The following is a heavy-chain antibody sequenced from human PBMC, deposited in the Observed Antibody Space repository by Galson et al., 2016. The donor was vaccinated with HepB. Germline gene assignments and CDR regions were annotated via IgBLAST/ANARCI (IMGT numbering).Heavy chain of an antibody. CDR1: GFTVSSNY. D-gene: IGHD4-11*01. J-gene: IGHJ3*02. V-gene: IGHV3-66*01. CDR2: IYSGGST. Sequence: SLRLSCAASGFTVSSNYMSWVRQAPGKGLEWVSVIYSGGSTYYADSVKGRFTISRDNSKNTLYLQMNSLGAEDTAVYYCAKVMSVSDAFDIWGQGTMVTVSS. CDR3: AKVMSVSDAFDI.